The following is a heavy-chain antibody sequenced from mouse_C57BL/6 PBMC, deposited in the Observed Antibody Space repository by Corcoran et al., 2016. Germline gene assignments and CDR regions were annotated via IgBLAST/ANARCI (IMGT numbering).Heavy chain of an antibody. Sequence: QIQLVQSGPELKKPGETVKISCKASGYTFTTYGMSWVKQAPGKGLKWMSWINTYSGVPTYADDFKGRFAFSMETSASTAYLQINNRKNEDTATYLCARLWTYWDFDVWGTGATVTVSS. D-gene: IGHD6-1*01. CDR1: GYTFTTYG. CDR2: INTYSGVP. V-gene: IGHV9-3*01. CDR3: ARLWTYWDFDV. J-gene: IGHJ1*03.